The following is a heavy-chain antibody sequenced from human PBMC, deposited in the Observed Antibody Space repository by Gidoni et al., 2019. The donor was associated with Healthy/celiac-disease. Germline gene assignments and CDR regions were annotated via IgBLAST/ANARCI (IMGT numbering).Heavy chain of an antibody. J-gene: IGHJ4*02. V-gene: IGHV1-46*01. Sequence: QVQLVQSGAEVKKPGASVKVSCKASGYTFTSYYMHWVRQAPGQGLEWMGIINPSGGSTSYAQKFQGRVTMTRDTSTSTVYMELSSLRSEDTAVYYCARAGGRELATSPFDYWGQGTLVTVSS. CDR3: ARAGGRELATSPFDY. CDR2: INPSGGST. D-gene: IGHD1-26*01. CDR1: GYTFTSYY.